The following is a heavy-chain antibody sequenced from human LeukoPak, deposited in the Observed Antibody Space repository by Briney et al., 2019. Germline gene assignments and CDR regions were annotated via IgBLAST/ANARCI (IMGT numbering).Heavy chain of an antibody. Sequence: PGGSLRLSCAASGFTFDDYAMHWVRQAPGKGLEWVSGISWNSASIDYADSVRGRFTTSRDKAKNSLYLKTNSLRPEHTALYYCTKAGGYSSGYYYENNWFDPWGQGTLVTVSS. V-gene: IGHV3-9*01. CDR3: TKAGGYSSGYYYENNWFDP. CDR1: GFTFDDYA. J-gene: IGHJ5*02. CDR2: ISWNSASI. D-gene: IGHD3-22*01.